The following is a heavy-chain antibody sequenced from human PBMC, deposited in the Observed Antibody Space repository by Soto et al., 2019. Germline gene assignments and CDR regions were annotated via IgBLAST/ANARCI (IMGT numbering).Heavy chain of an antibody. CDR3: ARGSGIVALPGELEDVNYDY. J-gene: IGHJ4*02. V-gene: IGHV4-34*01. D-gene: IGHD1-1*01. CDR1: GQSFSGHS. CDR2: INESGST. Sequence: QVQLQQWGAGLVKPSETLSLSCAVYGQSFSGHSWAWLRQPQVKGLEWIGEINESGSTYYNPSLKSRVTTSTYTSKNQFSLKLSSVSAADTAAYFCARGSGIVALPGELEDVNYDYWCQGTLVNFSS.